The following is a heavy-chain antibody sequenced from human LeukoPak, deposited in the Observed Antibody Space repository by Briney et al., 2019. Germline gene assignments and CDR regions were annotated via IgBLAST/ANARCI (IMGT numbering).Heavy chain of an antibody. V-gene: IGHV4-4*07. J-gene: IGHJ4*02. CDR2: IYTSGST. Sequence: SETLSLTCTVSGGSISSYYWSWIRRPAGKGLEWIGRIYTSGSTNYNPSLKSRVTMSVDTSKNQFSLKLSSVTAADTAVYYCAREQSAWSSSWNDYWGQGTLVTVSS. CDR3: AREQSAWSSSWNDY. D-gene: IGHD6-13*01. CDR1: GGSISSYY.